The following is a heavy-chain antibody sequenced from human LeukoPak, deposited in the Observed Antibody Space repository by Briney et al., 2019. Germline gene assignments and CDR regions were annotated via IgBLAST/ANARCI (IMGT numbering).Heavy chain of an antibody. V-gene: IGHV3-23*01. CDR2: ISGSGGST. CDR1: GFTFSSYA. Sequence: GGSLRLSCAASGFTFSSYAMSWVRQAPGEGLEWVSAISGSGGSTYYADSVKGRFTISRDNSKNTLYLQMSSLRAEDTAVYYCARPREAARSDYWGQGTLVTVSS. D-gene: IGHD6-6*01. CDR3: ARPREAARSDY. J-gene: IGHJ4*02.